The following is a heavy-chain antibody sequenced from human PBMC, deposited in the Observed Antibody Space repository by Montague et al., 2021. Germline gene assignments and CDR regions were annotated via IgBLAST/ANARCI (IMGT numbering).Heavy chain of an antibody. CDR3: ARDQGQGYCGGDCYVGLDY. V-gene: IGHV3-7*01. CDR1: GFTFSNYW. CDR2: IKQDGSEK. Sequence: SLRLSCAASGFTFSNYWMSWVRQAPGKGLEWVANIKQDGSEKHYVDSVKGRFTTSRDNAKNSLYLQMNSLRAEGTAVYFCARDQGQGYCGGDCYVGLDYWGQGTLVTVSS. D-gene: IGHD2-21*01. J-gene: IGHJ4*02.